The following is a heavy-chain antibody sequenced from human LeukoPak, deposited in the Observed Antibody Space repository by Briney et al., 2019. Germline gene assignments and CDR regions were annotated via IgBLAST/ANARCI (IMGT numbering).Heavy chain of an antibody. D-gene: IGHD2-21*01. CDR1: GYTFTSYY. V-gene: IGHV1-46*01. CDR3: AREVVSPLAPHSGELNNWFDP. Sequence: ASVKVSCKASGYTFTSYYMHWVRQAPGQGLEWMGIINPSGGSTSYAQKFQGRVTMTRDTSTSTVYMELSSLRSEDTAVYYCAREVVSPLAPHSGELNNWFDPWGQGTLVTVSS. CDR2: INPSGGST. J-gene: IGHJ5*02.